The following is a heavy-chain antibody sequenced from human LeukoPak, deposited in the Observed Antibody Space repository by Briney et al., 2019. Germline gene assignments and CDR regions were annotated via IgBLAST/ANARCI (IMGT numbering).Heavy chain of an antibody. D-gene: IGHD6-13*01. J-gene: IGHJ4*02. V-gene: IGHV3-7*01. CDR1: GFTFSSFW. Sequence: GGSLRLSCAASGFTFSSFWMSWVRQAPGKGLEWVANIKTDGSEKYYVDSVKGRFTISRDNAKNSLSLQMDSLSAEDTAVYYCTRDWGGVAAGIDYWGQGTLVTVSS. CDR3: TRDWGGVAAGIDY. CDR2: IKTDGSEK.